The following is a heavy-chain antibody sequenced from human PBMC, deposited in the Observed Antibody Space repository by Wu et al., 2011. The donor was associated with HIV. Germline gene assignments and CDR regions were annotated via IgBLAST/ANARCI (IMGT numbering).Heavy chain of an antibody. CDR1: GYTFTGYY. CDR2: IDPNRGGT. V-gene: IGHV1-2*02. Sequence: QVQLVQSGAELKKPGASVKVSCKASGYTFTGYYMHWVRQAPGQGLEWMGWIDPNRGGTNYAQKFQGRVTMTRDTSISTAYMELSSLRSDDTAVYYCARDTGNYYDSSGYYFVYNWFDPWGQGTLVTVSS. J-gene: IGHJ5*02. CDR3: ARDTGNYYDSSGYYFVYNWFDP. D-gene: IGHD3-22*01.